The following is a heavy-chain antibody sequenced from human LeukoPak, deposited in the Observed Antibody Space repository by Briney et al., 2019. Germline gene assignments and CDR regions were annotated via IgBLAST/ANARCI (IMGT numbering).Heavy chain of an antibody. CDR3: AREGRPNAFDI. CDR1: GFTFSDYG. Sequence: GRSLRLSCAASGFTFSDYGMHWVRQAPGKGLEWVAVISYDGSNKYYADSVKGRFTISRDNAKNSLYLQMNSLRAEDTAVYYCAREGRPNAFDIWGQGTMVTVSS. V-gene: IGHV3-33*05. J-gene: IGHJ3*02. CDR2: ISYDGSNK.